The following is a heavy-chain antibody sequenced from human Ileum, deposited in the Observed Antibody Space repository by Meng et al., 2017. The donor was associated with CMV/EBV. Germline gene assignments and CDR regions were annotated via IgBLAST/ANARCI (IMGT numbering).Heavy chain of an antibody. CDR1: FTGYY. CDR2: INPNSGGT. J-gene: IGHJ5*02. Sequence: FTGYYLSWVRKAPGQGLEWMGWINPNSGGTNYGQKFQGRVTMTRDTSINTAYMELSSLISDDTAVYYCARGWGVVLVPTAETNWLDPWGQGTLVTVSS. CDR3: ARGWGVVLVPTAETNWLDP. D-gene: IGHD1-1*01. V-gene: IGHV1-2*02.